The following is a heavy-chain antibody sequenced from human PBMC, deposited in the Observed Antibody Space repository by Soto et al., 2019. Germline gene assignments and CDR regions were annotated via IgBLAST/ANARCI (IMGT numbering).Heavy chain of an antibody. CDR3: ARDPYSSSSKYYCYYGMDV. D-gene: IGHD6-6*01. Sequence: QVQLVQSGAEVKKPGSSVKVSCKASGGTFSSYAISWVRQAPGQGLEWMGGIIPIFGTANYAQKFQGRVTITADESTSTAYMELSSLRSEDTAVYYCARDPYSSSSKYYCYYGMDVWGQGTTVTVSS. CDR2: IIPIFGTA. V-gene: IGHV1-69*01. CDR1: GGTFSSYA. J-gene: IGHJ6*02.